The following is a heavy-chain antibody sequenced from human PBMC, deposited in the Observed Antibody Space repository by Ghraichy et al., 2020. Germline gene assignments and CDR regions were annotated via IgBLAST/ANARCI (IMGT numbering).Heavy chain of an antibody. J-gene: IGHJ4*02. CDR3: VTDLLGGTNY. D-gene: IGHD1-26*01. Sequence: GASLRLSCAASGFTFTNYWMHWVRQAPGKGLVWVSCIDRNGRSINYADSVRDRFTISRDNAENTLYLQMNSLRAEDTAVYYCVTDLLGGTNYWGQGTLVTVSS. CDR2: IDRNGRSI. V-gene: IGHV3-74*01. CDR1: GFTFTNYW.